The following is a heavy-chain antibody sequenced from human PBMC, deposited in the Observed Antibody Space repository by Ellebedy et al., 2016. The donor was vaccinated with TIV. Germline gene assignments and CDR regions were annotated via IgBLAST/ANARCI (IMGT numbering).Heavy chain of an antibody. CDR3: VRDRMGATYTFDM. CDR1: GFTFTNYA. J-gene: IGHJ3*02. D-gene: IGHD2-21*01. CDR2: INDDGNRI. V-gene: IGHV3-74*01. Sequence: PSETLSLTCAASGFTFTNYAIHWVRHGPGKGRGWVSHINDDGNRITYADSVKGRFAISRDIARNTLFLQMDSLRAEDTAVYYCVRDRMGATYTFDMWGQGTMVTVSS.